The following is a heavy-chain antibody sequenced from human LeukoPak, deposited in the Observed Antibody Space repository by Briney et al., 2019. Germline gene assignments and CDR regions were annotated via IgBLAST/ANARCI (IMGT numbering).Heavy chain of an antibody. CDR2: MNPHSGDT. CDR3: ARSRPAPAGRYNWNVWRKQKDYYYGLDV. V-gene: IGHV1-8*01. CDR1: GYTFTSDD. D-gene: IGHD1-20*01. J-gene: IGHJ6*02. Sequence: ASVKVSCKASGYTFTSDDINWVRQATGQGLEWVGWMNPHSGDTGYEQRLLGRVTMTRNTSINTAYMELSSLRSEDTAVYYCARSRPAPAGRYNWNVWRKQKDYYYGLDVWGQGTTVTVS.